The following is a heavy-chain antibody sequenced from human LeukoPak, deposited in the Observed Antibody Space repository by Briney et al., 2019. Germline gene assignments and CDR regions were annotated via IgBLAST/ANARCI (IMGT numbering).Heavy chain of an antibody. V-gene: IGHV3-23*01. J-gene: IGHJ6*02. D-gene: IGHD3-22*01. CDR2: ISGSGGST. Sequence: GGSLRLSCAASGFTFSSYAMSWVRQAPGKGLEWVSAISGSGGSTYYADSVEGRFTISRDNSKNTLYLQMNSLRAEDTAVYYCARASQGDSSGYYYGSYYYGMDVWGQGTTVTVSS. CDR1: GFTFSSYA. CDR3: ARASQGDSSGYYYGSYYYGMDV.